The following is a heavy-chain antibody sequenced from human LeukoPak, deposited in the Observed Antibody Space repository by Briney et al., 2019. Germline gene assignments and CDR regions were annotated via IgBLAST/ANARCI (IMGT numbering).Heavy chain of an antibody. J-gene: IGHJ4*02. CDR3: AKRNRNYGQVLDY. D-gene: IGHD1-7*01. CDR1: GFTFSSYA. Sequence: GGSLRLSCAASGFTFSSYAMSWVRQAPGKGLEWASAISGSGGSTYYADSVKGRFTISRDNSKNTLYLQMNSLRAEDTAVYYCAKRNRNYGQVLDYWGQGTLVTVCS. CDR2: ISGSGGST. V-gene: IGHV3-23*01.